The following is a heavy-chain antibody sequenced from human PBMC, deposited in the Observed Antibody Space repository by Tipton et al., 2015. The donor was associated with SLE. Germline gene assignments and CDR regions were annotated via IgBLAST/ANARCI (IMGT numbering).Heavy chain of an antibody. Sequence: SLRLSCAASGFTFSSYAMHWVRQAPGKGLEWVAVIWYDGSNKYYADSVKGRFTISRDNSKNTLYLQMNSLRAEDTAVYYCARDFSPVGATNGAFDIWGQGTMVTVSS. D-gene: IGHD1-26*01. CDR2: IWYDGSNK. CDR1: GFTFSSYA. J-gene: IGHJ3*02. V-gene: IGHV3-33*08. CDR3: ARDFSPVGATNGAFDI.